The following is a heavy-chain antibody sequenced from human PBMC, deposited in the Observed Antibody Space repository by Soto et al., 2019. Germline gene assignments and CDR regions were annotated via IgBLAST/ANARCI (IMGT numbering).Heavy chain of an antibody. J-gene: IGHJ6*02. Sequence: GRSLRLSCAASGFTFSSYTVNRVRQAPGRGLEWVSSIGTSSSYIYYADSVKGRFTISRDNAKNSLFLQMNSLRADDTAVYYCARDSVRDYLYYYYGMDVWGQGTTVTVSS. CDR2: IGTSSSYI. CDR1: GFTFSSYT. CDR3: ARDSVRDYLYYYYGMDV. V-gene: IGHV3-21*01. D-gene: IGHD4-17*01.